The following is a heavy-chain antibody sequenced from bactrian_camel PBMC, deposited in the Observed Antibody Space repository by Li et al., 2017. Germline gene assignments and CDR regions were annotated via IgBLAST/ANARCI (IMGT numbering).Heavy chain of an antibody. D-gene: IGHD4*01. J-gene: IGHJ4*01. V-gene: IGHV3S56*01. Sequence: HVQLVESGGGPVQAGGSLRLSCVASGSTRRRFCMAWFRQAPGKEREGIAVLDTHGDIEYADSVKGRFFISKDNAKNTIYLQMNSLKPEDTAMYYCAAGRTSTLSPVRYTEWGQGTQVTVS. CDR1: GSTRRRFC. CDR3: AAGRTSTLSPVRYTE. CDR2: LDTHGDI.